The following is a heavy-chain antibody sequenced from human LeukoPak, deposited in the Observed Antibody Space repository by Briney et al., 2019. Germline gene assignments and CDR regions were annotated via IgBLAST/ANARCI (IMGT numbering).Heavy chain of an antibody. CDR2: IIPIFCTA. D-gene: IGHD5-12*01. J-gene: IGHJ4*02. Sequence: GASVKVSCKASGGTFSSYAISWVRQAPGQGLEWMGGIIPIFCTANYAQKFQGRVTITADKSTSTAYMELSSLRSEDTAVYYCASGPDIVATIYDYWGQGTLVTVSS. V-gene: IGHV1-69*06. CDR3: ASGPDIVATIYDY. CDR1: GGTFSSYA.